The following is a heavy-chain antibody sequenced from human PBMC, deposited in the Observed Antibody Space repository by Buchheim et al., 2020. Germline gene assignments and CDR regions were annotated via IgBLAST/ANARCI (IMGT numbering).Heavy chain of an antibody. CDR1: GFTFSSYA. J-gene: IGHJ4*02. V-gene: IGHV3-30*04. Sequence: QVQLVESGGGVVQPGRSLRLSCAASGFTFSSYAMHWVRQAPGKGLEWVAVISYDGSNKYYADSVKGRFTISRDNSKNTLYLQMNSLRAEDTAVYYCAGALDFWSGYFHYWGQGTL. D-gene: IGHD3-3*01. CDR2: ISYDGSNK. CDR3: AGALDFWSGYFHY.